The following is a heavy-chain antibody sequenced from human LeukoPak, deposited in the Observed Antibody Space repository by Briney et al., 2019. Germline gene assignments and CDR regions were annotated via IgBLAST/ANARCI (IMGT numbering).Heavy chain of an antibody. J-gene: IGHJ4*02. CDR2: ISKSGDNT. Sequence: GGSLRLSCAASGFTFSTYAMTWVRQAPGEGLEWVSGISKSGDNTYYTDSVKGRFTISRDNSRNTLHLQMSSLRAEDTALYYCVKDRCDGTTCPEVWGQGTLVTVSS. V-gene: IGHV3-23*01. CDR1: GFTFSTYA. D-gene: IGHD2-2*01. CDR3: VKDRCDGTTCPEV.